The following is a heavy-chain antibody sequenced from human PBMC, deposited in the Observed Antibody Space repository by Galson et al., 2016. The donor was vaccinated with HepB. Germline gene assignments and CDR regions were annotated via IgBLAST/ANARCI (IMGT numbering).Heavy chain of an antibody. CDR2: ISSSSSTI. D-gene: IGHD1-26*01. Sequence: SLRLSCAASGFTFSGYGMNWVRQAPGKGLEWVSYISSSSSTIYYADSVKGRFTISRDNAKNSLYLQMNSLRDEDTAVYYCVRGGRGAVYWFDPWGPGTLVTVSS. CDR1: GFTFSGYG. CDR3: VRGGRGAVYWFDP. V-gene: IGHV3-48*02. J-gene: IGHJ5*02.